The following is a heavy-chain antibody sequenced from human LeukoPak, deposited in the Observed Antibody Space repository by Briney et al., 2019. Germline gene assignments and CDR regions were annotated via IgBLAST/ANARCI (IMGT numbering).Heavy chain of an antibody. CDR3: ARGLRWSFDY. Sequence: PGGSLRLSCAASGFTVSSNYMSWVRQAPGKGLEWVSVIYSGGSTYYADSVKGRFTISRDISKNTLSLQMNSLRAEDTAVYYCARGLRWSFDYWGQGTLDTVSS. CDR2: IYSGGST. D-gene: IGHD3-3*01. CDR1: GFTVSSNY. J-gene: IGHJ4*02. V-gene: IGHV3-53*01.